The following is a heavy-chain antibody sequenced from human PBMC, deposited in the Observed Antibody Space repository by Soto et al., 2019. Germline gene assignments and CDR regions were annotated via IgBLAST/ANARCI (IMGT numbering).Heavy chain of an antibody. Sequence: PSETLSLPCTVSAGSLSSSSYYWGCIRQPPGKGLEWIGYIYHSGSTYYNPSLKSRVTISVDRSKNQFSLKLSSVTAADTAVYYCARGNVVAIDYWGQATLVTVSS. J-gene: IGHJ4*02. V-gene: IGHV4-30-2*01. CDR2: IYHSGST. D-gene: IGHD2-21*01. CDR3: ARGNVVAIDY. CDR1: AGSLSSSSYY.